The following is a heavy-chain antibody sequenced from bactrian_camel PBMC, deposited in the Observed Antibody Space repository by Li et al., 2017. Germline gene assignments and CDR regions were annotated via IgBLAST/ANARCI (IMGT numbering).Heavy chain of an antibody. CDR1: GFTFSSYD. Sequence: VQLVESGGGSVQPGGSLRLSCAASGFTFSSYDMHWVRQAPGKGLEWVSVINSGDGSTYYADSVKGRFSISQDNAKNMMYLQMNSLKPEDTATYCCAAVRLGRLCDFRDGDWAYWGQGTQVTVS. D-gene: IGHD4*01. V-gene: IGHV3S40*01. CDR2: INSGDGST. CDR3: AAVRLGRLCDFRDGDWAY. J-gene: IGHJ4*01.